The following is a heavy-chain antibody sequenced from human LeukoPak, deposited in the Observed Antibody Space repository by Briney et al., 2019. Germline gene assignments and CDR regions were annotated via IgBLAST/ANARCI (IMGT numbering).Heavy chain of an antibody. D-gene: IGHD2-2*01. CDR3: ARRWYCSSTSCPTNLNYNWFDP. Sequence: GASVKVSCTASGGTFSSYAISWVRQAPGQGLEWMGGIIPIFGTANYAQKFQGRVTITADESTSTAYMELSSLRSEDTAVYYCARRWYCSSTSCPTNLNYNWFDPWGQGTLVTVSS. CDR2: IIPIFGTA. CDR1: GGTFSSYA. J-gene: IGHJ5*02. V-gene: IGHV1-69*13.